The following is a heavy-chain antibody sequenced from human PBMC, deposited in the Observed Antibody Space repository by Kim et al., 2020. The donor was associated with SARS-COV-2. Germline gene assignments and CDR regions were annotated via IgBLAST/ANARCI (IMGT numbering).Heavy chain of an antibody. D-gene: IGHD3-10*01. V-gene: IGHV1-3*01. CDR3: SRAGSGSYNRLDP. J-gene: IGHJ5*02. Sequence: ASVKFSCKASGYTFNDYSIHWVRQDPGHWVRQAPGQRLEWMGGINAGNANTQYSQNFQGRITFTTDTSANMLYMDLSSLSSEETAVYYCSRAGSGSYNRLDPWGQGTLVTVSS. CDR2: INAGNANT. CDR1: GYTFNDYS.